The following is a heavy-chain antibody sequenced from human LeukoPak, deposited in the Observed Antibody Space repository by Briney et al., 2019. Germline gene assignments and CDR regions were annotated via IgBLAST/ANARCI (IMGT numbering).Heavy chain of an antibody. CDR2: INWSGGST. Sequence: GGSLRLSCTASGFAFDEHGMSWVRQVPGKGLEWVSGINWSGGSTGYADPLRGRFTISRDNAKNSLYLQMDSLRAKDTALYYFARAPITSSFYFDYWGQGTLVTVSS. D-gene: IGHD2-2*01. V-gene: IGHV3-20*04. CDR1: GFAFDEHG. CDR3: ARAPITSSFYFDY. J-gene: IGHJ4*02.